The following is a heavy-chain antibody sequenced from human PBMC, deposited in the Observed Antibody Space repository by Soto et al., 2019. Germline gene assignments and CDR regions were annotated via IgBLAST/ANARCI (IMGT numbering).Heavy chain of an antibody. D-gene: IGHD3-9*01. J-gene: IGHJ6*02. V-gene: IGHV1-18*01. CDR2: ISAYNGNT. CDR1: GYTFTSYG. CDR3: ARDPRRYFDWLLPDDYYYYGMDV. Sequence: GASVKVSCKASGYTFTSYGISWVRQAPGQGLEWMGWISAYNGNTNYAQKIQGRVTMTTDTSTSTAYMKMRSLRSDDTAVYNCARDPRRYFDWLLPDDYYYYGMDVWGQGTTVTVSS.